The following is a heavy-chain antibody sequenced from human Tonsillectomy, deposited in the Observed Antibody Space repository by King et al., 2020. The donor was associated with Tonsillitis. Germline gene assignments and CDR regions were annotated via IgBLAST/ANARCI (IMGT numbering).Heavy chain of an antibody. D-gene: IGHD6-19*01. CDR2: ISYDGSNK. CDR1: GFTFSNYG. J-gene: IGHJ6*02. V-gene: IGHV3-30*18. Sequence: VQLVESGGGVVQPGRSLRLSCAASGFTFSNYGIHWVRQAPGKGLEWVALISYDGSNKYYADSVKGRFTISRDNSKSTLYLQMNSLRAEDTAVYYCAKDKGAVAAPWGFGYYYYGMDVWGQGTTVTVSS. CDR3: AKDKGAVAAPWGFGYYYYGMDV.